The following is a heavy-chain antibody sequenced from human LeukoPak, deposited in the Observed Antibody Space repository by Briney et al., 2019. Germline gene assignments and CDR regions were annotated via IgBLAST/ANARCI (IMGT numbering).Heavy chain of an antibody. CDR3: ARALYYYGSGSYLYYFDY. Sequence: KSGGSLRLSCAASGFTFGSYSMNWVRQAPGKGLEWVSSISSSSSYIYYADSVKGRFTISRDNAKNSLYLQMNSLRAEDTAVYYCARALYYYGSGSYLYYFDYWGQGTLVTVSS. D-gene: IGHD3-10*01. V-gene: IGHV3-21*01. CDR1: GFTFGSYS. J-gene: IGHJ4*02. CDR2: ISSSSSYI.